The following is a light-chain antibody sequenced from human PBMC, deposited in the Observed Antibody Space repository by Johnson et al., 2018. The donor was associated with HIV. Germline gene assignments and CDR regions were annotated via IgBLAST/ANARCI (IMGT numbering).Light chain of an antibody. J-gene: IGLJ1*01. V-gene: IGLV1-51*02. CDR1: SSNIGNNY. CDR3: ATWDRSLSAGGV. Sequence: QSVLTQPHSVSAAPGQKVTISCSGSSSNIGNNYVSWYRQLPGTAPKLLIYENTQRPSGIPDRFSGSKSGASATLGITGLQTGDEADYYCATWDRSLSAGGVFGTGTKVTVL. CDR2: ENT.